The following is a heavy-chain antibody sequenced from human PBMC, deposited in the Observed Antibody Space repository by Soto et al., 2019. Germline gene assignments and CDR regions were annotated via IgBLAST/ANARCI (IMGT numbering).Heavy chain of an antibody. CDR3: ARDKADYDYVWGSYRQYARWFDP. Sequence: LRLSCAASGFTFSSYSMNWVRQAPGKGLEWVSYISSSSSTIYYADSVKGRFTISRDNAKNSLYLQMNSLRDEDTAVYYCARDKADYDYVWGSYRQYARWFDPWGQGTLVTVSS. CDR2: ISSSSSTI. CDR1: GFTFSSYS. J-gene: IGHJ5*02. D-gene: IGHD3-16*02. V-gene: IGHV3-48*02.